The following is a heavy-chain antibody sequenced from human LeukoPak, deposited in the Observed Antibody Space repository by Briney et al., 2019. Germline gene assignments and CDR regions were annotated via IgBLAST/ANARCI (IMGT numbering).Heavy chain of an antibody. CDR2: INTNTGNP. Sequence: ASVKVSCKASGYTFTSNALGWVRQAPGQGLEWMGWINTNTGNPTYAQGFTGRFVFSLDTSVSTAYLQISSLKAGDTAVYYCASGIAVADLGGGNFDYWGQGTLVTVSS. D-gene: IGHD6-19*01. J-gene: IGHJ4*02. CDR3: ASGIAVADLGGGNFDY. CDR1: GYTFTSNA. V-gene: IGHV7-4-1*02.